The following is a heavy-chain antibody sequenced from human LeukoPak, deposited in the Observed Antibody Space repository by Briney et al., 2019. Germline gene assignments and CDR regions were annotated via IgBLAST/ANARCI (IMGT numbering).Heavy chain of an antibody. CDR2: ISFDGSKR. CDR3: ARDKTGYCSSTSCPAGYYYYGMDV. J-gene: IGHJ6*02. CDR1: GFIFSNYV. D-gene: IGHD2-2*01. Sequence: TGGSLRLSCAASGFIFSNYVFHWVRQAPGKGLEWVTLISFDGSKRHYAASVEGRFTISRDNSNNTVSLQMNSLRAEDTAVYYCARDKTGYCSSTSCPAGYYYYGMDVWGQGTTVTVSS. V-gene: IGHV3-30-3*01.